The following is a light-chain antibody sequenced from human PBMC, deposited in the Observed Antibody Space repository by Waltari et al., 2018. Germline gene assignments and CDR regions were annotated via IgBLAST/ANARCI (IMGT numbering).Light chain of an antibody. CDR2: ANS. V-gene: IGLV1-40*01. J-gene: IGLJ2*01. Sequence: QSVLTQPPSVSGAPGQRVTISCTGSSSNIGARYDVHWYQQFPGTAPKLLLYANSNRPSGVPDRFSGSKSATSASVAITGLQDDDEADYYCQSYDSRLNAVVFGGGTKLTVL. CDR3: QSYDSRLNAVV. CDR1: SSNIGARYD.